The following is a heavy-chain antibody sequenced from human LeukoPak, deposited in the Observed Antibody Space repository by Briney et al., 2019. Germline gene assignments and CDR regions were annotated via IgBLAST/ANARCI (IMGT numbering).Heavy chain of an antibody. CDR1: GYAFTSYA. V-gene: IGHV7-4-1*02. CDR2: INTNTGNP. D-gene: IGHD2-21*01. CDR3: ARDYSYYYYYYMDV. J-gene: IGHJ6*03. Sequence: ASVKVSCKASGYAFTSYAMNWVRQAPGQGLEWMGWINTNTGNPTYAQGFTGRFVFSLDTSVSTAYLQISSLKAEDTAVYYCARDYSYYYYYYMDVWGKGTTVTVSS.